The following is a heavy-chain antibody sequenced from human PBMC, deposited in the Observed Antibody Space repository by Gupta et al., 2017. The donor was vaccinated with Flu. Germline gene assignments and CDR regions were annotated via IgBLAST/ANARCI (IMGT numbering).Heavy chain of an antibody. CDR1: GASISSGNYY. CDR3: ARASGGNVPFDY. J-gene: IGHJ4*02. Sequence: QAQLQESGPGLVQPSQTLSLTCTVSGASISSGNYYWTWIRQPAGKGLEWIGRLSPSGSTNYNPSLKIRVTISIDTSKNQFSLKLSSVTAADTAGYYCARASGGNVPFDYWGQGTLVTGSS. D-gene: IGHD3-16*01. CDR2: LSPSGST. V-gene: IGHV4-61*02.